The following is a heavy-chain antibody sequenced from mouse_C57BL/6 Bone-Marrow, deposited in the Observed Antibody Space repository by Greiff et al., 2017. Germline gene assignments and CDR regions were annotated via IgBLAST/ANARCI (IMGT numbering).Heavy chain of an antibody. CDR1: GFNIKNTY. CDR3: ARLCYSNYSAWFAY. D-gene: IGHD2-5*01. J-gene: IGHJ3*01. V-gene: IGHV14-3*01. Sequence: DVQLQESVAELVRPGASVKLSCTASGFNIKNTYMHWVKQRPEQGLAWIGRIDPANGNTKYAPKFQGKATITADTSSNTAYLQLSSLTSEDTAIYYCARLCYSNYSAWFAYWGQGTLVTVSA. CDR2: IDPANGNT.